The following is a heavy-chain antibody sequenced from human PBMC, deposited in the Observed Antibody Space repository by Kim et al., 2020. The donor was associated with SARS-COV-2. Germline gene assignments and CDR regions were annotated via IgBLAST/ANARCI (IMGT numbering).Heavy chain of an antibody. Sequence: GGSLRLSCGASGFTFSDYYMAWIRQAPGKGPEWLSYISGSIDYTNHADSVKGRFTISRDNAKDSLFLQMNSLRAEDTALYYCARVAVGASSVYYFDYWG. CDR3: ARVAVGASSVYYFDY. V-gene: IGHV3-11*05. J-gene: IGHJ4*01. CDR2: ISGSIDYT. D-gene: IGHD1-26*01. CDR1: GFTFSDYY.